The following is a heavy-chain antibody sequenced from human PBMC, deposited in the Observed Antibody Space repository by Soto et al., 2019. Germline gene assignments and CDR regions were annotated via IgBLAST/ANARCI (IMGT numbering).Heavy chain of an antibody. V-gene: IGHV1-69*02. Sequence: QVQLVQSGADVKKPGSSVKVSCKASGRIISSYTITWVRQAPGQGLEWMGRIIPILGIANYAQKFQGRVTITADKSTSTAYMELSSLRSEDTAVYYCARMVGSYGMDVWGQGTTVTVSS. CDR2: IIPILGIA. CDR3: ARMVGSYGMDV. D-gene: IGHD2-15*01. J-gene: IGHJ6*02. CDR1: GRIISSYT.